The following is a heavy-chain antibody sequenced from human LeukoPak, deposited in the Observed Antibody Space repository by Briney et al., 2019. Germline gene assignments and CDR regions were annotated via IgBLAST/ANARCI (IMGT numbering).Heavy chain of an antibody. D-gene: IGHD3-22*01. Sequence: PSETLSLTCAVYGGSFSGYYWSWIRQPPGKGLEWIGEINHSGSTNYNPSLKSRVTISVDTSKNQFSLKLSSVTAADTAVYYCARDDYDSSSGGDNWFDPWGQGTLVTVSS. CDR1: GGSFSGYY. CDR3: ARDDYDSSSGGDNWFDP. CDR2: INHSGST. V-gene: IGHV4-34*01. J-gene: IGHJ5*02.